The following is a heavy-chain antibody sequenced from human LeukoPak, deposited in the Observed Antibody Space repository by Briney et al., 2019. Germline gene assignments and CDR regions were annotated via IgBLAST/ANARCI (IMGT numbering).Heavy chain of an antibody. V-gene: IGHV4-34*01. D-gene: IGHD6-13*01. CDR1: DGSFSGYY. Sequence: SETLSLTCAVYDGSFSGYYWSWIRQPPGKGLEWIGEINHSGSTNYNPSLKSRVTISVDTSKNQFSLKLSSVTAADTAVYYCARGPGGSSWYRFDYWGQGTLVTVSS. J-gene: IGHJ4*02. CDR2: INHSGST. CDR3: ARGPGGSSWYRFDY.